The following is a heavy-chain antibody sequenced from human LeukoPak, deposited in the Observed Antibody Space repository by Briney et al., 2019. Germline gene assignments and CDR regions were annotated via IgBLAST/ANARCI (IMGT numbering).Heavy chain of an antibody. J-gene: IGHJ4*02. CDR3: AREGGGGIDIEPSFDY. CDR2: INPSGGST. V-gene: IGHV1-46*01. Sequence: ASVKVSCKASGYTFTRYFIHWVRQAPGRGLEWMGAINPSGGSTGYAQKFQGRVTMTRDTSTSTVYMELSSLRSEDTAVYYCAREGGGGIDIEPSFDYWGQGTLVTVSS. CDR1: GYTFTRYF. D-gene: IGHD2-15*01.